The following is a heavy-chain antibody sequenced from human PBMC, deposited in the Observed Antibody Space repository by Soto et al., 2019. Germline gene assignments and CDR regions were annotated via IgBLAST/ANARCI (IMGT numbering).Heavy chain of an antibody. D-gene: IGHD3-16*01. CDR2: IYPGGSDT. CDR1: GYGFTSYW. Sequence: GESLKISCKASGYGFTSYWIAWVRQMPGKGLEWMGIIYPGGSDTKYSPSFQGQVTISADRSISTAYLQWGSLEASDSAIYYCARTRTFSLGFYYSAMDVWGQGTAVTVSS. J-gene: IGHJ6*02. CDR3: ARTRTFSLGFYYSAMDV. V-gene: IGHV5-51*01.